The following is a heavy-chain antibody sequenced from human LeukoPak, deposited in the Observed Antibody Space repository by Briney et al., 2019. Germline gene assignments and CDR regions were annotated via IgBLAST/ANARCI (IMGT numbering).Heavy chain of an antibody. CDR1: GFTFSSYS. CDR3: ARVLSGSWDWFDP. CDR2: ISSSSSTI. J-gene: IGHJ5*02. V-gene: IGHV3-48*04. D-gene: IGHD3-22*01. Sequence: GGSLRLSCAASGFTFSSYSMNWVRQAPGKGLEWVSYISSSSSTIYYADSVKGRFTLSRDNAENTVYLQMNSLRAEDTAVYYCARVLSGSWDWFDPWGQGTLVTVSS.